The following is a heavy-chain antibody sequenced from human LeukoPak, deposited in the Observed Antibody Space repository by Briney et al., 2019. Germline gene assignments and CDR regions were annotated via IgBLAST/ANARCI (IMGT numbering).Heavy chain of an antibody. J-gene: IGHJ4*02. CDR2: IGTTSTFI. CDR1: GFTFTSYT. Sequence: GGSLRLSCAASGFTFTSYTMNWVRQAPGKGLEWVASIGTTSTFIHYADSVKGRFTISRDNAQDSLFLQMNSLGADDTAVYYCAKAHPGFDYWGQGVLVTVSS. V-gene: IGHV3-21*01. CDR3: AKAHPGFDY.